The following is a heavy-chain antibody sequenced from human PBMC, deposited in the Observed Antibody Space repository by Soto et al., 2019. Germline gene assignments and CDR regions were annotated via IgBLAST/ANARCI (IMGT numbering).Heavy chain of an antibody. CDR3: ARATYYYGSGSYSDIDY. CDR2: SSAYNGNT. D-gene: IGHD3-10*01. Sequence: SVKVSCKASGYTFSSNGISWVRQAPGQGLEWMGWSSAYNGNTNYAQKFQGRVTMTTDTSTSTAYMELRSLRSDDTAVYYCARATYYYGSGSYSDIDYWGQGTLVTVSS. J-gene: IGHJ4*02. CDR1: GYTFSSNG. V-gene: IGHV1-18*01.